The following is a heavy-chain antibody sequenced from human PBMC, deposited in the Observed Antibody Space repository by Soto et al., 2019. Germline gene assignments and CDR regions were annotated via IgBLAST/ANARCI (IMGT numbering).Heavy chain of an antibody. CDR1: GFTFSSSW. J-gene: IGHJ4*02. CDR3: ARDGHDFASGSPTFFDQ. D-gene: IGHD3-3*01. Sequence: EVHLVESGGGLVQPGGSLRLSCAASGFTFSSSWMAWVRQAPGKGLEWVANIKEDGSEKYYVDPVKGRFSISRDNAKNSLYLQMNSLRAEDTAVYYCARDGHDFASGSPTFFDQWGQGTLVTVSA. CDR2: IKEDGSEK. V-gene: IGHV3-7*01.